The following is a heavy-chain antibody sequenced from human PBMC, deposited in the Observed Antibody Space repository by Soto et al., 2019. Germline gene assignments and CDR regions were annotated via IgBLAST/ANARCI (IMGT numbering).Heavy chain of an antibody. V-gene: IGHV1-69*13. CDR1: GGTFSSYA. CDR2: IIPIFGTA. D-gene: IGHD3-16*01. CDR3: ARAGGAANTSSKLFYYYYGMDV. Sequence: SVKVSCKASGGTFSSYAISWVRQAPGQGLEWMGGIIPIFGTANYAQKFQGRVTITADESTSTAYMELSSLRSEDTAVYYCARAGGAANTSSKLFYYYYGMDVWGQGTTVTVSS. J-gene: IGHJ6*02.